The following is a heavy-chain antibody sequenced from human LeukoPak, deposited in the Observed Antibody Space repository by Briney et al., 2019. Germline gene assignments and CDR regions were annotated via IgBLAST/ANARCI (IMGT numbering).Heavy chain of an antibody. V-gene: IGHV3-21*01. CDR3: ARGITAAGTYWFDP. CDR2: ISSSSYI. Sequence: PGGSLRLSCAASGFTFSSYSMNWVRQAPRKGREWVSSISSSSYIYYADSVKGRFTISRDNAKNSLYLQMNSLRAEDTAVYYCARGITAAGTYWFDPWGQGTLVTVSS. CDR1: GFTFSSYS. J-gene: IGHJ5*02. D-gene: IGHD6-13*01.